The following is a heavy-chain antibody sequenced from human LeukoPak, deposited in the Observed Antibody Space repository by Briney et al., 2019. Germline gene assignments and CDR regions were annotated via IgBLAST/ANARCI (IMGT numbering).Heavy chain of an antibody. V-gene: IGHV3-48*01. J-gene: IGHJ4*02. CDR3: ARVGRLQYGDYVAFDY. D-gene: IGHD4-17*01. CDR2: ISSSSSTI. CDR1: GFTFSSHA. Sequence: TGGSLRLSCAASGFTFSSHAMNWVRQAPGKGLEWVSYISSSSSTIYYADSVKGRFTISRDNAKNSLYLQMNSLRAEDTAVYYCARVGRLQYGDYVAFDYWGQGTLVTVSS.